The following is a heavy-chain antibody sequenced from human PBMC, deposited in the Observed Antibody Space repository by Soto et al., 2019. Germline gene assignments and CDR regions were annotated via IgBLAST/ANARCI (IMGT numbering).Heavy chain of an antibody. CDR1: GFTFSAYW. Sequence: GSLRLSCAVSGFTFSAYWMHWVRQVPGKGLTWVSRISDGGSTATYADSVKGRFVISRDNAKNSLYLEMNTLRADDSGLYYCARGPRVSSTGTGAHWGRGTLVTVSS. CDR3: ARGPRVSSTGTGAH. D-gene: IGHD1-1*01. J-gene: IGHJ4*02. V-gene: IGHV3-74*01. CDR2: ISDGGSTA.